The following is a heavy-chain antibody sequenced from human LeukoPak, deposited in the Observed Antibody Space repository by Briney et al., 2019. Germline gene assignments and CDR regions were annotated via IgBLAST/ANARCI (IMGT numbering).Heavy chain of an antibody. CDR1: GGSISSYY. J-gene: IGHJ4*02. CDR3: AKDLDYGSGSYHFDY. D-gene: IGHD3-10*01. CDR2: IYTSGST. V-gene: IGHV4-4*07. Sequence: SETLSLTCTVSGGSISSYYWSWIRQPAGKGLEWIGRIYTSGSTNYNPSLKSRVTMSEDTSKNQFSLKVSSVTAADTTVYYCAKDLDYGSGSYHFDYWGQGTLVTVSS.